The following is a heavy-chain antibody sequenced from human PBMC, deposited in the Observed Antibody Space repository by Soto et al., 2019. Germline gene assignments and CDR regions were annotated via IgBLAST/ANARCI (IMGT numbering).Heavy chain of an antibody. CDR3: ARGDQFGFGVDY. CDR1: GYTFLNHD. J-gene: IGHJ4*01. Sequence: EASVKVSCKASGYTFLNHDINWVRQAPGQGLEWMGWMVPDSGRTGYAKKYQGRVTMTRNTSTGTAYMELNSLTNEDTAVYYCARGDQFGFGVDYWG. V-gene: IGHV1-8*01. D-gene: IGHD3-10*01. CDR2: MVPDSGRT.